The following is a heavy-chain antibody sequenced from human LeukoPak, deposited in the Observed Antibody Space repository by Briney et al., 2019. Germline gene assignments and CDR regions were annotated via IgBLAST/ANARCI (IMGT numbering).Heavy chain of an antibody. V-gene: IGHV3-23*01. CDR2: ISDSGGRT. CDR1: GITLSNYG. CDR3: AKRGVVIRVILVGFHKEAYYFDS. D-gene: IGHD3-22*01. Sequence: GSLRLSCAVSGITLSNYGMSWVRQAPGRGLEWVAGISDSGGRTNYADSVKGRFTISRDNPKNTLYLQMNSLRAEDTAVYFCAKRGVVIRVILVGFHKEAYYFDSWGQGALVTVSS. J-gene: IGHJ4*02.